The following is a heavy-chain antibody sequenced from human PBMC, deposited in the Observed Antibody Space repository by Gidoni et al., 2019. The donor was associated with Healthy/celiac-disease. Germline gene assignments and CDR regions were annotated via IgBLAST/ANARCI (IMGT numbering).Heavy chain of an antibody. D-gene: IGHD4-17*01. V-gene: IGHV4-31*03. CDR3: ARATTTVTTNYYYYYMDV. CDR2: LYYSGST. CDR1: GGSISSGCYH. Sequence: QVQLLESGPGLLKPSQTLSLTFTVSGGSISSGCYHWSWIRQHPGKGLAWIGYLYYSGSTYYNPSLKSRVTISVDTSKNQFSLKLSSVTAADTAVYYCARATTTVTTNYYYYYMDVWGKGTTVTVSS. J-gene: IGHJ6*03.